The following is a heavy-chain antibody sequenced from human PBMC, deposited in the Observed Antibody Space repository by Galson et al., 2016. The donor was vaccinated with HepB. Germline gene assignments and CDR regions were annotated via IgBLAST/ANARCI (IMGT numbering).Heavy chain of an antibody. D-gene: IGHD5/OR15-5a*01. Sequence: QSGADVKKPGESLRISCKGSGYNFANYYISWVRQVPGKGLEWMGRIDPGDSYTNYRPSFQGLVTISADKSLSTTYLHWSSLKASDTAIYYCARSGLVSTIGGYFFDYWGQGALVTVSP. V-gene: IGHV5-10-1*01. J-gene: IGHJ4*02. CDR1: GYNFANYY. CDR2: IDPGDSYT. CDR3: ARSGLVSTIGGYFFDY.